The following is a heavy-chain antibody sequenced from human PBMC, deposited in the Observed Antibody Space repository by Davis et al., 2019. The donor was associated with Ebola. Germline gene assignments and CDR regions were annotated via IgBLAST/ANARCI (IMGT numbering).Heavy chain of an antibody. D-gene: IGHD3-10*01. CDR3: ARLGSYGQYHYFDS. V-gene: IGHV4-59*08. CDR1: GDSVSNNY. CDR2: VHYTGAT. Sequence: SETLSLTCTVSGDSVSNNYWTWIRQTPGKGLEWIGYVHYTGATHYNASLKSRVTISVDTSNNQFSLILSSVTAADTAVYYCARLGSYGQYHYFDSWGQGTLVTVSS. J-gene: IGHJ4*02.